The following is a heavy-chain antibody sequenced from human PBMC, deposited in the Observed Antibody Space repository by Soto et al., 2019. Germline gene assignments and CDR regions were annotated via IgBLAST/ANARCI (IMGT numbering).Heavy chain of an antibody. CDR3: ARESRSAFDY. J-gene: IGHJ4*02. CDR2: IKPDGSEH. Sequence: GGSLRLSCAASGFTSSDFWMSWVRQAPGKGLEWVATIKPDGSEHYYVDSVKGRFTIFRDNAKNSLYLQLNSLRADDTAIYYCARESRSAFDYWVQGTLVTVSS. CDR1: GFTSSDFW. D-gene: IGHD6-19*01. V-gene: IGHV3-7*01.